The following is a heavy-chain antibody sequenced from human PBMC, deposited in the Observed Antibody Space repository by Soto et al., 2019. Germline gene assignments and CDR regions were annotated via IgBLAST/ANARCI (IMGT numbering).Heavy chain of an antibody. CDR2: ISYDGSNK. CDR3: AKVERVVVILYYFDY. J-gene: IGHJ4*02. D-gene: IGHD3-22*01. Sequence: PGGSLRLSCAASGFTFSSYGMHWVRQAPGKGLEWVAVISYDGSNKYYADSVKGRFTISRDNSKNTLYLQMNSLRAEDTAVYYCAKVERVVVILYYFDYWGQGTLVTVSS. V-gene: IGHV3-30*18. CDR1: GFTFSSYG.